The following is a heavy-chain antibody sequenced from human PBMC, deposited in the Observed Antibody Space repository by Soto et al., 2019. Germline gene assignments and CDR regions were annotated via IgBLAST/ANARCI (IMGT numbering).Heavy chain of an antibody. J-gene: IGHJ5*02. Sequence: PSETLSLTCAVSGGSISRGGYSWSWIRQPPGKSLEWIGYIYHSGSTYYNPSLKSRVTISVDTSKNQFSLKLSSVTAADTAVYYCAIESRYCSGGSCSYPGLDPWGQGTLVTVSS. D-gene: IGHD2-15*01. V-gene: IGHV4-30-2*02. CDR2: IYHSGST. CDR1: GGSISRGGYS. CDR3: AIESRYCSGGSCSYPGLDP.